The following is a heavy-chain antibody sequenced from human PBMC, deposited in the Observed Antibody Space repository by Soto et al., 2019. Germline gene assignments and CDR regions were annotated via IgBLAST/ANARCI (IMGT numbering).Heavy chain of an antibody. J-gene: IGHJ4*01. D-gene: IGHD3-9*01. Sequence: SETLSLSCTGSGGSISSSGYYGGWIRQPPGKGLEWIGTINYSGSTYYNTSLKSRVSISVDTSKNEVSLKLCSVTAADTAVYHCARQSRTYEIFTGYYPSNFEYWAHGTPVHVSP. CDR3: ARQSRTYEIFTGYYPSNFEY. CDR1: GGSISSSGYY. V-gene: IGHV4-39*01. CDR2: INYSGST.